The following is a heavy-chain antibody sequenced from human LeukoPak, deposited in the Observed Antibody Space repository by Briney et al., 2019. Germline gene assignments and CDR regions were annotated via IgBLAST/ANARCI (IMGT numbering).Heavy chain of an antibody. CDR3: ARDTEIAVTGTPAPFDY. D-gene: IGHD6-19*01. CDR1: GYTFTSDY. CDR2: INPSGGST. V-gene: IGHV1-46*01. Sequence: GASVKVSCKASGYTFTSDYMHWVRQAPGQGLEWMGIINPSGGSTSYAQKFQGRVTMTRDTSTSTVYMELSSLRSEDTAVYYCARDTEIAVTGTPAPFDYWGQGTLVTVSS. J-gene: IGHJ4*02.